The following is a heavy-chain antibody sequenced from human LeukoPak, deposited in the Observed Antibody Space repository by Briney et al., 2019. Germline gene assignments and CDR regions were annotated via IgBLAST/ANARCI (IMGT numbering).Heavy chain of an antibody. J-gene: IGHJ4*02. CDR3: ARAVDCSSTSCSTFVDY. CDR1: GGSFSGYY. Sequence: SETLSLTCAVYGGSFSGYYWSWIRQPPGKGLEWIGEINHSGSTNYNPSLKSRVTISVDTSKNQFSLKLSSVTAADTAVYYCARAVDCSSTSCSTFVDYWGQGTLVTVSS. D-gene: IGHD2-2*02. V-gene: IGHV4-34*01. CDR2: INHSGST.